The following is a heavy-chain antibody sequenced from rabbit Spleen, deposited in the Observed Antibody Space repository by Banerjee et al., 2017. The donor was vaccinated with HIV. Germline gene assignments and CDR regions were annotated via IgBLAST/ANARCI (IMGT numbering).Heavy chain of an antibody. CDR1: GFSFSNKAV. CDR3: ARDLVAVIGWNFGL. Sequence: QEQLVESGGGLVKPEGSLKLSCTASGFSFSNKAVMCWVRQAPGKGLEWIACIYGVTGKALYATWAKGRFTFSKTSSTTVTLQMTSLAAADTAIYFCARDLVAVIGWNFGLWGQGTLVTVS. J-gene: IGHJ4*01. D-gene: IGHD1-1*01. V-gene: IGHV1S45*01. CDR2: IYGVTGKA.